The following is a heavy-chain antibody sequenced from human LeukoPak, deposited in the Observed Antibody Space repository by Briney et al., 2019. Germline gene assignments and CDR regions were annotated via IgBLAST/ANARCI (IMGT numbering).Heavy chain of an antibody. Sequence: ASVKVSCKASGYTFTSYGISWVRQAPGQGLEWMGWISAYNGNTNYAQKLQGRVTMTTDTSTSTAYMELRSLRSDDTAVYYCARGQLSGYYYYYYGMDVWGQGTTVTVSS. J-gene: IGHJ6*02. V-gene: IGHV1-18*01. D-gene: IGHD3-3*01. CDR3: ARGQLSGYYYYYYGMDV. CDR1: GYTFTSYG. CDR2: ISAYNGNT.